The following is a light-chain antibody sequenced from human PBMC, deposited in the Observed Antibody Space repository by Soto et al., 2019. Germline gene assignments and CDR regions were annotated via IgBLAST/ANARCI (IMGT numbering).Light chain of an antibody. CDR2: KIS. V-gene: IGKV2-24*01. CDR3: MQGTQFPRT. Sequence: DIVMTQTPLSSPVTLGQPASISCRSSQSLVDSAGNTYLSWLHQRPGQPPRLLIYKISNRVSGVPDRFSGSGAGTDFTLKISRVEGEDVGVYYCMQGTQFPRTFGQGTRLEIK. J-gene: IGKJ2*01. CDR1: QSLVDSAGNTY.